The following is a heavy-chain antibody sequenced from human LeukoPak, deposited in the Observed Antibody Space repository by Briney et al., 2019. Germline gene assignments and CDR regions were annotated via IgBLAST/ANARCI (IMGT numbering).Heavy chain of an antibody. CDR1: GLTLSSYS. Sequence: GGPLRLSCAPSGLTLSSYSMNWVRQAPGKGLEWVSSISSSSSYIYYADSVRGRFTISRDNAKNSLYLQMNSLRAEDTAVYYCARSRYCSGGNCYLDAFDIWGQGTMVTVSS. V-gene: IGHV3-21*01. D-gene: IGHD2-15*01. CDR3: ARSRYCSGGNCYLDAFDI. J-gene: IGHJ3*02. CDR2: ISSSSSYI.